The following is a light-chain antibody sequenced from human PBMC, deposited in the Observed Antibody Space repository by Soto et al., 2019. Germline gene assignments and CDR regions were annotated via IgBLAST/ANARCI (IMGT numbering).Light chain of an antibody. CDR1: QSVSGD. V-gene: IGKV3-11*01. CDR3: QQRSNWPIT. J-gene: IGKJ5*01. Sequence: EIVLTQSPGTLSLSPGERATLSCRASQSVSGDLAWYHHKPGQAPRLLIYDASNRATGIPARFSGSGSGTDFTLTISSLEPEDFAVYYCQQRSNWPITFGQGTRLEIK. CDR2: DAS.